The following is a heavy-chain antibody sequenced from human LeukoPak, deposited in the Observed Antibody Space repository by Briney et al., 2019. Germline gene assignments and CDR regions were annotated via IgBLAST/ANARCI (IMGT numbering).Heavy chain of an antibody. J-gene: IGHJ4*02. D-gene: IGHD1-26*01. V-gene: IGHV3-23*01. CDR2: ISGSGGST. Sequence: GGSLRLSCAASGFTFSSYAMSWVCQAPGKGLEWVSAISGSGGSTYYADSVKGRFTISRDNSKNTLYLQMNSLRAEDTAVYYCAKVSVGATLYFDYWGQGTLVTVSS. CDR1: GFTFSSYA. CDR3: AKVSVGATLYFDY.